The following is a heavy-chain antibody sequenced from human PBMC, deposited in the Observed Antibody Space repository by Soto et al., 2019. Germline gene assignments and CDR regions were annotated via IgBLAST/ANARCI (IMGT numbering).Heavy chain of an antibody. CDR3: ARTQWLESYYYYGMDV. Sequence: QVQLVQSGAEVKKPGASVKVSCKASGYTFTGYYMHWVRQAPGQGLEWMGWINPNSGGTNYAQKFQGMVTMTRDTSISTAYMELSRLRSDDTAVYYCARTQWLESYYYYGMDVWGQGTTVTVSS. CDR1: GYTFTGYY. D-gene: IGHD6-19*01. J-gene: IGHJ6*02. CDR2: INPNSGGT. V-gene: IGHV1-2*02.